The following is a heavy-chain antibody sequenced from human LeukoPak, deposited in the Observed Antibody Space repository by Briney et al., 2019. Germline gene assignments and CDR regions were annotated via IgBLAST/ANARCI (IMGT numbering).Heavy chain of an antibody. Sequence: VSVKVSCKASGYTFTTYAISWVRQAPGQGLEWMGWISTYNGNTNYAQKFQGRVTLTTDTSTRTAYMDLRSLRSDDTAVYHCARVALGSWYFDLWGRGTLVTVSS. CDR3: ARVALGSWYFDL. CDR1: GYTFTTYA. J-gene: IGHJ2*01. CDR2: ISTYNGNT. V-gene: IGHV1-18*01. D-gene: IGHD2-15*01.